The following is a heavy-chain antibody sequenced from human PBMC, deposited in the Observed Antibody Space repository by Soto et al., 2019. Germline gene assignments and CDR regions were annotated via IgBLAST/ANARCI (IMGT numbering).Heavy chain of an antibody. CDR1: GFNFNNYG. Sequence: QVQLVESGGGVVQPGRSLRLSCAASGFNFNNYGMHWARQAPGKGLEWVEGISYGGSETYYADSVKGRLTISRDNSKTTLYLQMNRLRVQDTAVYYCAGGWYFFDYCGQGTLVIVSS. CDR3: AGGWYFFDY. J-gene: IGHJ4*02. V-gene: IGHV3-30*03. CDR2: ISYGGSET. D-gene: IGHD6-19*01.